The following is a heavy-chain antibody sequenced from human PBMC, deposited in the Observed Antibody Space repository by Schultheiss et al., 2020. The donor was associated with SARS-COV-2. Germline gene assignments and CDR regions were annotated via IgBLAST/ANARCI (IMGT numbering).Heavy chain of an antibody. J-gene: IGHJ1*01. CDR3: AREAVAGTTHDCYFQH. CDR1: GFTFSSYG. D-gene: IGHD6-19*01. V-gene: IGHV3-30*03. CDR2: ISYDGSNK. Sequence: GESLKISCAASGFTFSSYGMHWVRQAPGKGLEWVAVISYDGSNKYYADSVKGRFTISRDNSKNTLYLQMNSLRAEDTAVYYCAREAVAGTTHDCYFQHWGQGTLVTVSS.